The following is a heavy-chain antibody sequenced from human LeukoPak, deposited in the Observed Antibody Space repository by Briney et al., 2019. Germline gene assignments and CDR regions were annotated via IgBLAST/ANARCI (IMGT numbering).Heavy chain of an antibody. V-gene: IGHV3-23*01. CDR3: ARDPDYDSSGYYYPPYYMDV. D-gene: IGHD3-22*01. Sequence: GGSLRLSCAASGFTFSNSGMSWVRQAPGKGLEWVSAISTDAGETHYADSVKGRFTISRDNSKNSLYLQMNSLRAEDTAVYYCARDPDYDSSGYYYPPYYMDVWGKGTTVTVSS. CDR1: GFTFSNSG. J-gene: IGHJ6*03. CDR2: ISTDAGET.